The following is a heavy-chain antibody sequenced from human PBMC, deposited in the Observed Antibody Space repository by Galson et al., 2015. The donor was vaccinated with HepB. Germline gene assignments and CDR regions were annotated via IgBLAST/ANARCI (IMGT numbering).Heavy chain of an antibody. Sequence: SLRLSCAASGFAFHDYTMHWVRQAPGKALEWVSLISGDGDSTYYADSVKGRFTISRDNSRSSLYLQMNRLRVEDAAWYYCTKNAGSSRWFSYNWFDPWGQGTLVTVSS. CDR1: GFAFHDYT. D-gene: IGHD6-13*01. J-gene: IGHJ5*02. CDR3: TKNAGSSRWFSYNWFDP. CDR2: ISGDGDST. V-gene: IGHV3-43*01.